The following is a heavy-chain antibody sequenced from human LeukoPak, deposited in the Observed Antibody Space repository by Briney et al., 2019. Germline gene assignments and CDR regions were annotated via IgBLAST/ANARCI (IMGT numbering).Heavy chain of an antibody. Sequence: GGSLRLSCAASGFTFGSYAMNWVRQDPGKRLEWVSAISGSGGSTYYADSVKGRFTISRDNSKNTLYLQMNSLRAEDAAVYYCARQGGELPGFDYWGQGTLVTVSS. J-gene: IGHJ4*02. CDR1: GFTFGSYA. V-gene: IGHV3-23*01. CDR3: ARQGGELPGFDY. D-gene: IGHD1-26*01. CDR2: ISGSGGST.